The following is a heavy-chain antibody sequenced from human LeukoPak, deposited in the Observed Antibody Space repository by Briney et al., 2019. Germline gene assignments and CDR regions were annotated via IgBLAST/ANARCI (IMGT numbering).Heavy chain of an antibody. V-gene: IGHV3-48*03. Sequence: PGGSLRLSCAASGFIFRSYEFSWVRQAPGKGLEWISYISSGGATMYYADSVKGRFTISRDNAKNSLYLQMNSLRAEDTAVYYCAGIPEYYYYYMDVWGKGTTVTISS. CDR2: ISSGGATM. CDR1: GFIFRSYE. CDR3: AGIPEYYYYYMDV. J-gene: IGHJ6*03. D-gene: IGHD1-14*01.